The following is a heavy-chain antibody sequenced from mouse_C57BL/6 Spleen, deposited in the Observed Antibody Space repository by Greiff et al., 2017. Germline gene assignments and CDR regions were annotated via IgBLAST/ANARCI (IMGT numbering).Heavy chain of an antibody. Sequence: EVQLQQSVAELVRPGASVKLSCTASGFNIKNTYMHWVKQRPEQGLEWIGRIDPADGNTKYAPKFQGQAPITADTSSNTAYLQLSSLHSEDTAIYYCARRGIYYGNYEYYFDYWGQGTTLTVSS. CDR2: IDPADGNT. CDR3: ARRGIYYGNYEYYFDY. D-gene: IGHD2-1*01. V-gene: IGHV14-3*01. CDR1: GFNIKNTY. J-gene: IGHJ2*01.